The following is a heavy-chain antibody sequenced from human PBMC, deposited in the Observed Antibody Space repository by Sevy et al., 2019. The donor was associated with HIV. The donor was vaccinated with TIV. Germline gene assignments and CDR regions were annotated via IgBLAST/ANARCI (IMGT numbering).Heavy chain of an antibody. Sequence: GGSLRLSCEASGFTFDDYAMHWVRQTPGKGLEWVSGIRWNSDSIGYADSVKGRFTISRDNAKNSLYLQMNSLRAEDTALYYCAKGRYGDFWGAELDLWGQGTLVTVSS. V-gene: IGHV3-9*01. CDR1: GFTFDDYA. D-gene: IGHD4-17*01. CDR3: AKGRYGDFWGAELDL. J-gene: IGHJ1*01. CDR2: IRWNSDSI.